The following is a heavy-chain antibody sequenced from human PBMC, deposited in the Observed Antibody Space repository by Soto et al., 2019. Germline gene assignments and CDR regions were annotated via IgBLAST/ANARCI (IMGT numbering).Heavy chain of an antibody. D-gene: IGHD6-13*01. Sequence: ASVKVSCKASGYIFINYGITWVRQAPGQGLEWMGWISGYNGNKYYADSVKGRFTISRDNSKNTLYLQMNSLRAEDTAVYYCARDFLYAAAAGISLGYWGQGTLVTVSS. CDR3: ARDFLYAAAAGISLGY. J-gene: IGHJ4*02. CDR1: GYIFINYG. V-gene: IGHV1-18*01. CDR2: ISGYNGNK.